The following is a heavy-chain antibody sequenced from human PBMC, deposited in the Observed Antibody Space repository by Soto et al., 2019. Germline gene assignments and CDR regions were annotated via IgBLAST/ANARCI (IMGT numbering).Heavy chain of an antibody. D-gene: IGHD2-2*01. J-gene: IGHJ4*02. V-gene: IGHV3-15*01. CDR1: GFTFSNAW. Sequence: LRLSCAASGFTFSNAWMSWVRQAPGKGLEWVGRIKSKTDGGTTDYAAPVKGRFTISRDDSKNTLYLQMNSLKTEDTAVYYCTTAYCSSTSCYLFDYWGQGTLVNVSS. CDR2: IKSKTDGGTT. CDR3: TTAYCSSTSCYLFDY.